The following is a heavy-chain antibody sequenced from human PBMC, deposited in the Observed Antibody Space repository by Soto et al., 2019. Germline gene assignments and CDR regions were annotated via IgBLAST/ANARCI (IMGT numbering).Heavy chain of an antibody. CDR1: GFTFSSYA. D-gene: IGHD2-2*01. Sequence: GGSLRLSCAASGFTFSSYAMHWVRQAPGKGLEWVAVISYDGSNKYYADSVKGRFTISRDNSKNTLYLQMNSLRAEDTAVYYCARDHEKVVPAAIDYYYYGMDVWGQGTTVTAP. V-gene: IGHV3-30-3*01. J-gene: IGHJ6*02. CDR3: ARDHEKVVPAAIDYYYYGMDV. CDR2: ISYDGSNK.